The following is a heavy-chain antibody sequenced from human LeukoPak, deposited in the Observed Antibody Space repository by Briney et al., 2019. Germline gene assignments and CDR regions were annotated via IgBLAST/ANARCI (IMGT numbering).Heavy chain of an antibody. Sequence: ASVKVSCKASGYTFTGYYMHWVRQAPGQGLEWMGWINPNSCGTKFVQKFQDRVTMTRDTSISTAYMELSRLRSDDTAVYYCARGRGYYDAFDIWGQGTMVTVSS. CDR1: GYTFTGYY. CDR2: INPNSCGT. V-gene: IGHV1-2*02. CDR3: ARGRGYYDAFDI. J-gene: IGHJ3*02. D-gene: IGHD3-10*01.